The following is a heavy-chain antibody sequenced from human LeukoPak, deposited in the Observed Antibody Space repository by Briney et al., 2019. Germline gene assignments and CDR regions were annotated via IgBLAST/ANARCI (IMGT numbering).Heavy chain of an antibody. Sequence: AGGSLRLSCAASGFTFNDYTVTWVRQAPGKGLEWVSSITGDCNYIFYADSVKGRFTISRDNSKNTLYLQMNSLRAEDTAVYYCLRDPYEAYWGQGTLVTVPS. CDR2: ITGDCNYI. V-gene: IGHV3-21*01. CDR3: LRDPYEAY. J-gene: IGHJ4*02. D-gene: IGHD5-12*01. CDR1: GFTFNDYT.